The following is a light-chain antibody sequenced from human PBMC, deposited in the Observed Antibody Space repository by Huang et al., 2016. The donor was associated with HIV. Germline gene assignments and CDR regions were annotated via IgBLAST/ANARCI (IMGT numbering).Light chain of an antibody. CDR3: QQRGDWPLT. J-gene: IGKJ4*01. Sequence: EIVLTQSPATLSLSPGERATLSCRASQSIINFLAWYQQKPGQAPMLLIYDASHRATGIPARFSGSGSGTDFTLTISSLEPEDFAVYYCQQRGDWPLTFGGGTKVEI. CDR2: DAS. V-gene: IGKV3-11*01. CDR1: QSIINF.